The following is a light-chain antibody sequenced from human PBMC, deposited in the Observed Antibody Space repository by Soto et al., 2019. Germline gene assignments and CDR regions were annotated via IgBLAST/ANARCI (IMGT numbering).Light chain of an antibody. J-gene: IGLJ3*02. CDR2: EVS. V-gene: IGLV2-8*01. CDR1: SSDVGAYKY. Sequence: QSVLTQPPSASGSPGQSVTISCTGTSSDVGAYKYVSWYQQYPGKAPKLMIYEVSKRPSGVPDRFSGSKSGNTASLTVSWVQGEGEADYYCTSYVGSNIWVFGGGTKVTVL. CDR3: TSYVGSNIWV.